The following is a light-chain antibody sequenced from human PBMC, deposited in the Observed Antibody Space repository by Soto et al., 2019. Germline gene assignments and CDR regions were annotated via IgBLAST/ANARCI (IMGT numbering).Light chain of an antibody. J-gene: IGKJ1*01. Sequence: EIVLTHSPGTLSLSPCERATLSFRASQTVRNNYLAWYQQKPGQAPRLLIYDASSRATGIPDRFSGSGSGTDFTLTISRLEPEDFAVYYCQQYGSSGTFGQGTKVDI. CDR2: DAS. V-gene: IGKV3-20*01. CDR3: QQYGSSGT. CDR1: QTVRNNY.